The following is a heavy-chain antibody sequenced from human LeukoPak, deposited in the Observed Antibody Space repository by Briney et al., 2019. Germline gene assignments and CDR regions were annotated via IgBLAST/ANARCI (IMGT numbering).Heavy chain of an antibody. CDR1: GYSISSGYY. CDR2: IFHSGST. J-gene: IGHJ6*04. Sequence: KPSETLSLTCAVSGYSISSGYYWGWIRQPPGKGLEWIGSIFHSGSTYHNPSLKSRVNMSVDTSKNQISLKLSSVTAADTAVYYCARASGSYGSGSYYYYGMDVWGKGTTVTVSS. CDR3: ARASGSYGSGSYYYYGMDV. V-gene: IGHV4-38-2*01. D-gene: IGHD3-10*01.